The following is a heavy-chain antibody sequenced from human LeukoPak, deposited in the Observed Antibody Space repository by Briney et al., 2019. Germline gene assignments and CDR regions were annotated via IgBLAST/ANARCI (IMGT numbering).Heavy chain of an antibody. Sequence: ASVKVSCKASGYTFTGYYMHWVRQAPGQGLEWMGIINPSGGSTSYAQKFQGRVTMTRDMSTSTVYMELSSLRSEDTAVYYCARSMNYYDSSGYYTFDYWGQGTLVTVSS. D-gene: IGHD3-22*01. V-gene: IGHV1-46*01. CDR2: INPSGGST. J-gene: IGHJ4*02. CDR1: GYTFTGYY. CDR3: ARSMNYYDSSGYYTFDY.